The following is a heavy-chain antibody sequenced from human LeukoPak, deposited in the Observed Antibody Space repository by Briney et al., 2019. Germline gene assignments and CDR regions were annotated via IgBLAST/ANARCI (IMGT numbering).Heavy chain of an antibody. CDR1: GDSISSNGYY. D-gene: IGHD2-15*01. J-gene: IGHJ3*02. Sequence: PSETLSLICSVSGDSISSNGYYWGWIRQPPGKGLGWIGTIYSSGSTHHNPSLKSRVTIAVATSKNQFSLKLSSVTAADTAVYYCAKDIRLPSIYDAFDIWGQGTMVTVSS. V-gene: IGHV4-39*07. CDR2: IYSSGST. CDR3: AKDIRLPSIYDAFDI.